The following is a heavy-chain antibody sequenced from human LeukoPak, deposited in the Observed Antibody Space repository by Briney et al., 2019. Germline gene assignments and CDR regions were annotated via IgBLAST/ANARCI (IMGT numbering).Heavy chain of an antibody. D-gene: IGHD2-2*01. CDR1: GFTFSSYS. CDR2: SSTSSSYI. V-gene: IGHV3-21*01. CDR3: ARDISACSTSCYGVDY. J-gene: IGHJ4*02. Sequence: GGSLRLSCAASGFTFSSYSMNWVRQAPGKGLEWVSSSSTSSSYIYYADSVKGRFTISRDNAKNSLYLQMNSLRADDTAVYYCARDISACSTSCYGVDYWGQGTLVTVSS.